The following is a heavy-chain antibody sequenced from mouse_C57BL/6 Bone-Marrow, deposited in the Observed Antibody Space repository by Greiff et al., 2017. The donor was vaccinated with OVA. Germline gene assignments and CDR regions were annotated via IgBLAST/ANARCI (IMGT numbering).Heavy chain of an antibody. CDR1: GFTFSSYA. J-gene: IGHJ4*01. V-gene: IGHV5-4*01. CDR2: ISDGGSYT. D-gene: IGHD2-5*01. CDR3: AREGAYYSNYGDY. Sequence: EVQVVESGGGLVKPGGFLKLSCAASGFTFSSYAMSWVRQTPEKRLEWVATISDGGSYTYYPDNVKGRFTISRDNAKNNLYLQMSHLKSEDTAMYYCAREGAYYSNYGDYWGQGTSVTVSS.